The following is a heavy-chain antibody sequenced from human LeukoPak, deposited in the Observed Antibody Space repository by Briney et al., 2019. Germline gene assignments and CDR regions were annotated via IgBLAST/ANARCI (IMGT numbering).Heavy chain of an antibody. V-gene: IGHV4-34*01. CDR2: INHSGST. Sequence: SETLSLTCAVYGGSFSGYYWSWIRQPPGKGLEWIGEINHSGSTNYNPSFKSRVTISVDTSKNQFSLKLSSVTAADTAVYYCARGPKGYYGSGSYYKPPFGYWGQGTLVTVSS. J-gene: IGHJ4*02. CDR3: ARGPKGYYGSGSYYKPPFGY. D-gene: IGHD3-10*01. CDR1: GGSFSGYY.